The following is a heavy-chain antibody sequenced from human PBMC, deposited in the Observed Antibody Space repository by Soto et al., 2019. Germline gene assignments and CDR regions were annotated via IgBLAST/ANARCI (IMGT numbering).Heavy chain of an antibody. V-gene: IGHV3-33*01. Sequence: LRLSCTASGFTFSTFALHWVRQAPGKGLEWVAIIWSDGNDKYYADSVKGRFTISSDNSKNTLSLQMNSLRAEDTAVYYCARDGYYYDSSGYYYVGYFDYWGQGTLVTVYS. CDR1: GFTFSTFA. D-gene: IGHD3-22*01. CDR3: ARDGYYYDSSGYYYVGYFDY. J-gene: IGHJ4*02. CDR2: IWSDGNDK.